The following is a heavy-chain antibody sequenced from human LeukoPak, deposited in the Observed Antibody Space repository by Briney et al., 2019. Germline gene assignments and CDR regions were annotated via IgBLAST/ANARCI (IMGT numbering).Heavy chain of an antibody. V-gene: IGHV1-2*06. CDR1: GYTFTSYY. Sequence: ASVKVSCKASGYTFTSYYMHWVRQAPGQGLEWMGRINPSSGGTNYAQKFQGRVTMARDTSINTAYMDLSSLRSDDTAVYYCTRGPSGSDYWGQGTLATVSS. D-gene: IGHD3-10*01. J-gene: IGHJ4*02. CDR3: TRGPSGSDY. CDR2: INPSSGGT.